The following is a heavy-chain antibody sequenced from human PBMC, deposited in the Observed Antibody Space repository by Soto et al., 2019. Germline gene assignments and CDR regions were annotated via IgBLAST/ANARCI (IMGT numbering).Heavy chain of an antibody. D-gene: IGHD3-9*01. Sequence: ASVKVSCKASGYTFTSYGISWVRQAPGQGLEWMGWISAYNGNTNYAQKLQGRVTMTTATSTSTAYMELRRMRSDDTAASFYARPYAILTGPPRAFDLWGQGTMVTVSS. J-gene: IGHJ3*01. CDR2: ISAYNGNT. V-gene: IGHV1-18*01. CDR1: GYTFTSYG. CDR3: ARPYAILTGPPRAFDL.